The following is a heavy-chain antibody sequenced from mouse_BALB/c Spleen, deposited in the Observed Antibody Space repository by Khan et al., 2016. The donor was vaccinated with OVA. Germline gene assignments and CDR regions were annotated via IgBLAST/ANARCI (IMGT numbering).Heavy chain of an antibody. CDR1: GFTFSTYA. Sequence: EVELVESGGDLVRPGGSLKLSCSASGFTFSTYAMSWVRQTPEKRLEWVATISSSGDYIYYPDSVKERFTISRDTAKNTLYLQMSSLRSEDTAMYYCARHNYGPFAYWGQGTLVTVSA. CDR2: ISSSGDYI. J-gene: IGHJ3*01. CDR3: ARHNYGPFAY. D-gene: IGHD1-1*01. V-gene: IGHV5-9-3*01.